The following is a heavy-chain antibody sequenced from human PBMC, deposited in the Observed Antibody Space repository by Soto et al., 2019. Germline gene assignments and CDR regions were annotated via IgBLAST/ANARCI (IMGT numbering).Heavy chain of an antibody. J-gene: IGHJ6*02. D-gene: IGHD2-15*01. CDR1: GFSFSDYY. CDR2: ISSSGSAI. Sequence: QVQLVESGGGLVKPGGSLRLSCAASGFSFSDYYMSWIRQAPGKGLEWVSYISSSGSAIYYADSVKGRFTVSRDNAKDSLWLQVNSLRAEDTAVYYCARNDYCSRDACSYGVDVWGQGTTVTVSS. CDR3: ARNDYCSRDACSYGVDV. V-gene: IGHV3-11*01.